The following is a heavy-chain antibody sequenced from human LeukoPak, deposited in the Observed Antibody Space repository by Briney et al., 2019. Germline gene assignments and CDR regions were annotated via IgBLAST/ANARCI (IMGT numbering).Heavy chain of an antibody. CDR2: IKGDETST. CDR1: GFTFSSYY. J-gene: IGHJ4*02. D-gene: IGHD5-24*01. Sequence: GGSLRLSCAASGFTFSSYYMFWVRQAPGKGLAWVSTIKGDETSTKYADSVRGRFTVSRDNARNTLYLQLNSLRAEDTAIYYCTRVGYIDEGIDYWGQGTLVTVSS. V-gene: IGHV3-74*03. CDR3: TRVGYIDEGIDY.